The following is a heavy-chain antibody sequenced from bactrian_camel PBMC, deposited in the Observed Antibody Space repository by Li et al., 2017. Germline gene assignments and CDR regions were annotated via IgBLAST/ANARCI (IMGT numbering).Heavy chain of an antibody. Sequence: HVQLVESGGGSVQAGGSLRLSCAASGATYSSNCMAWSRRLPGKEREVVAAFYTAGSDTYYADSALGRFTTSRDSAKNTLVLQMSSLQPVDTAMYYCAAAPSGYNGCGHPNYWGQGTQVTVS. V-gene: IGHV3S54*01. CDR3: AAAPSGYNGCGHPNY. D-gene: IGHD3*01. CDR1: GATYSSNC. CDR2: FYTAGSDT. J-gene: IGHJ4*01.